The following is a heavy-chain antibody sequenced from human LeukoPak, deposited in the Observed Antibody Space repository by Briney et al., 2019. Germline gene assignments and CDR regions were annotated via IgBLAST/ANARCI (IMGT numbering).Heavy chain of an antibody. D-gene: IGHD3-10*01. CDR1: GFSFNTYG. J-gene: IGHJ4*02. Sequence: GKSLRLSCGVSGFSFNTYGIHWVRQPLATGLERVAVTWYDGSIEYYANSVKGRFTISRDNSKNTVYLQMNSLRAEDTAVYYCARGYYGSGKFDYWGQGTLVTASS. CDR3: ARGYYGSGKFDY. V-gene: IGHV3-33*01. CDR2: TWYDGSIE.